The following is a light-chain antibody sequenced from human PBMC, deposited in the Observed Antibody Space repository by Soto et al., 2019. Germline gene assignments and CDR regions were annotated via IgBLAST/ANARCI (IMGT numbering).Light chain of an antibody. V-gene: IGLV2-14*01. CDR2: EVS. CDR1: SRDVGGYNY. CDR3: SSYTSSSTFV. J-gene: IGLJ1*01. Sequence: SVLTQPASVSGSSGQSITISCTGTSRDVGGYNYVSWYQQHPGKAPKLMIYEVSNRPSGVSNRFSGSKSGNTASLTISGLQAEDEADYYCSSYTSSSTFVFGTGTKVTVL.